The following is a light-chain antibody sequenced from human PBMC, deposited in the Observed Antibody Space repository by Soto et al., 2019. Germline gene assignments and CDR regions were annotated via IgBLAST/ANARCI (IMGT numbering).Light chain of an antibody. CDR2: GSS. J-gene: IGKJ2*01. CDR1: QNIGSAF. CDR3: QSYDNSIHT. Sequence: EFVLTQSPGTLSLSPGETAALSCRASQNIGSAFLAWYQQRPGQSPRLLIYGSSTRAAGIPDKFRGSRSGSDFTLTISRLEPEDFAVYYCQSYDNSIHTFGQWAKLEIK. V-gene: IGKV3-20*01.